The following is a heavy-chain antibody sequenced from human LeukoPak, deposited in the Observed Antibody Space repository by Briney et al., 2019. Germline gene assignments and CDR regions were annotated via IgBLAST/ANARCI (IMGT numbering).Heavy chain of an antibody. CDR2: IKQDGSEK. CDR1: GFTFSSYW. J-gene: IGHJ3*02. CDR3: ARDTPVRSSSWYKGDAFDI. V-gene: IGHV3-7*01. Sequence: GGSLRLSCAASGFTFSSYWMSWVRQAPGKGLEWVANIKQDGSEKYYVDSVKGRFTISRDNAKNSLYLQMNSLRAEDTAVYYCARDTPVRSSSWYKGDAFDIWGQGTMVTVSS. D-gene: IGHD6-13*01.